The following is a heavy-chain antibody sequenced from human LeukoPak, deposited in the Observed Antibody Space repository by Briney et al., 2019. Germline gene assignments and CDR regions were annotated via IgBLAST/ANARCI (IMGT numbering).Heavy chain of an antibody. J-gene: IGHJ5*02. CDR3: ARALGYCSGGSCTRGYNWFDP. CDR2: IYYSGST. CDR1: GGSISSGGYY. D-gene: IGHD2-15*01. Sequence: SQTLSLTCTVSGGSISSGGYYWSWIRQHPGKGLEWIGYIYYSGSTYYNPSLKSRVTISVDTSKNQFSLKLSSVTAADTAVYYCARALGYCSGGSCTRGYNWFDPWGQGTLVTVPS. V-gene: IGHV4-31*03.